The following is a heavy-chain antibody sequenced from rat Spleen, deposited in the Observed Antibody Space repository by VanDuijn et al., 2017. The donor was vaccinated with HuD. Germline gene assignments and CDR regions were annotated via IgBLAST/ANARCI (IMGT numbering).Heavy chain of an antibody. J-gene: IGHJ4*01. V-gene: IGHV2-4*01. CDR1: GFSLTSYG. Sequence: QVQLKESGPGLVQPSQTLSLTCTVSGFSLTSYGVSWVRQPPGKGLEWIGAIWSGGTTAYNSLLKSRLSISRDTSKSQVFLKMNSLQTEDTAIYYCTRAPGTGYVMDAWGQGTTVTVSS. CDR3: TRAPGTGYVMDA. D-gene: IGHD5-1*01. CDR2: IWSGGTT.